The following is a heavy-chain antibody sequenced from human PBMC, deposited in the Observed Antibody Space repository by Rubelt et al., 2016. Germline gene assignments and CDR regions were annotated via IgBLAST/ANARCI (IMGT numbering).Heavy chain of an antibody. CDR3: ARDLPTGQLRYTWVDP. Sequence: GFTFSSYTMHWVRQAPGQGLEWVALISYDGSNKNYPDSVKGRFPISRDNSKNTLSLQMNSLRVEATAVYYCARDLPTGQLRYTWVDPWGQGTLVTVSS. J-gene: IGHJ5*02. D-gene: IGHD2-2*01. CDR1: GFTFSSYT. CDR2: ISYDGSNK. V-gene: IGHV3-30*04.